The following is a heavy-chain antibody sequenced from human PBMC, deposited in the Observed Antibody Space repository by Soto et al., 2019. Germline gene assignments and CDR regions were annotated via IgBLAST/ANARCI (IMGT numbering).Heavy chain of an antibody. Sequence: GGSLRLSCAASGFTFSSYWMSWVRQAPGKGLEWVANINQDESQKYYVDSVKGRFTVSRDNVENSLFLHMSRLRAEDTAVYYCTREDGWFDPWGQGILVTVSS. V-gene: IGHV3-7*01. CDR3: TREDGWFDP. CDR1: GFTFSSYW. CDR2: INQDESQK. J-gene: IGHJ5*02.